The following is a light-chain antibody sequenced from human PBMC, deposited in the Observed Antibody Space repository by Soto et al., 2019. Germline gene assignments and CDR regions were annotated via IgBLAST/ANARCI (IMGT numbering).Light chain of an antibody. CDR3: QQYNDWPT. V-gene: IGKV3-15*01. Sequence: EIVMTQSPATLSVSPGERATLSCRASQSVSRNLAWYQQKPGQAPRLLIYGASTRATGIPVRFSGSGSGTEFTLTISSLQSEDFAVYYCQQYNDWPTFGHGTKLEIK. CDR1: QSVSRN. J-gene: IGKJ2*01. CDR2: GAS.